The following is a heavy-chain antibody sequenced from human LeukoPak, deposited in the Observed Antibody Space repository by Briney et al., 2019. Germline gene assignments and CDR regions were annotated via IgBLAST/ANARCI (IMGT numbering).Heavy chain of an antibody. D-gene: IGHD5-12*01. CDR1: GFTFSSYE. CDR3: AREDSGYDNNAFDI. Sequence: GGSLRPSCAASGFTFSSYEMNWVRQAPGKGLEWVSYISSSGSIIYYAESVKGRFTISRDNAKNSLYLQMNSLRAEDTAVYYCAREDSGYDNNAFDIWGQGTMVTVSS. CDR2: ISSSGSII. V-gene: IGHV3-48*03. J-gene: IGHJ3*02.